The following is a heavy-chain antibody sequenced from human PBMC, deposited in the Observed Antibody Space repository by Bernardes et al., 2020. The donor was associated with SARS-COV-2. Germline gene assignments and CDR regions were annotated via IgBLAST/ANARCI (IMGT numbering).Heavy chain of an antibody. CDR1: GFSFSSYG. J-gene: IGHJ6*02. CDR3: AKLRSVLWIHPYYNAMDA. V-gene: IGHV3-30*18. CDR2: ISYDGSNT. D-gene: IGHD2-2*01. Sequence: GGSLRLSCAASGFSFSSYGMHWVRQAPGKGLEWVAVISYDGSNTYYADSVKGRFTISRDNSKNTLYLQMNSLRPEDTAVYYCAKLRSVLWIHPYYNAMDAWGQGTTVTVSS.